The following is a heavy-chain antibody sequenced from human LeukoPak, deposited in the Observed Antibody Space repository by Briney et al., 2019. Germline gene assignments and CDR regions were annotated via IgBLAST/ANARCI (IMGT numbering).Heavy chain of an antibody. CDR1: GGTFSSYA. D-gene: IGHD3-22*01. CDR2: IIPIFGTA. J-gene: IGHJ4*02. V-gene: IGHV1-69*06. Sequence: VKVSCKASGGTFSSYAISWVRQAPGQGLEWMGGIIPIFGTANYAQKFQGRVTITADKSTSTAYMELSSLRSEDTAVYYCARVPFDSSGFGYYFDYWGQGTLVTVSS. CDR3: ARVPFDSSGFGYYFDY.